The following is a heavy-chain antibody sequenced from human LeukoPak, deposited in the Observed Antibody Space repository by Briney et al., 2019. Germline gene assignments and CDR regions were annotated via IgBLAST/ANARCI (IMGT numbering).Heavy chain of an antibody. CDR1: GFTFSSYS. V-gene: IGHV3-48*04. CDR3: AREGYYYDSSGYLDAFDI. D-gene: IGHD3-22*01. CDR2: ISSSSSTI. J-gene: IGHJ3*02. Sequence: GGSLRLSCAASGFTFSSYSMNWVRQAPGKGLEWVSYISSSSSTIYYADSVKGRFTISRDNAKNSLYLQMNSLRAEDTAVYYCAREGYYYDSSGYLDAFDIWGQGTMVTVSS.